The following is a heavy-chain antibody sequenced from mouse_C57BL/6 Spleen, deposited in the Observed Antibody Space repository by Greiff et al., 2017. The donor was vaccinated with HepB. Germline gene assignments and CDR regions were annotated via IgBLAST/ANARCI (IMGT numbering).Heavy chain of an antibody. CDR2: IDPSDSYT. D-gene: IGHD1-1*01. V-gene: IGHV1-69*01. Sequence: QVQLQQPGAELVMPGASVKLSCKASGYTFTSYWMHWVKQRPGQGLEWIGEIDPSDSYTNYNQKFKGKSTLTVDKSSSTAYMQLSSLTSEDSAVYYCARRDYYGSSYPLDYWCQGTTLTVSS. J-gene: IGHJ2*01. CDR3: ARRDYYGSSYPLDY. CDR1: GYTFTSYW.